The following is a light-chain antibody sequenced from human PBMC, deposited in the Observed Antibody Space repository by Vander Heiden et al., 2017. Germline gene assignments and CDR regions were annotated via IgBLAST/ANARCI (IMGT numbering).Light chain of an antibody. CDR1: QSVSSY. CDR2: DAS. J-gene: IGKJ4*01. V-gene: IGKV3-11*01. Sequence: LTQSRATLSLTPGERATLSCRASQSVSSYLAWYQQKPGQAPRLLIYDASNRATGNPARFSGSGSGTDFTLTISSLEPEEFAVYYCQERSNWPRELTFGGGTKVEIK. CDR3: QERSNWPRELT.